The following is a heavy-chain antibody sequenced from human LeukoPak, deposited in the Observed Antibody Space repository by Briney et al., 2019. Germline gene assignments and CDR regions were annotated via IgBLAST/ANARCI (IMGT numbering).Heavy chain of an antibody. CDR3: ARGSRHCSSTSCYNLEGAFDI. CDR1: GGSIRSYY. V-gene: IGHV4-59*01. Sequence: SETLSLTCTVSGGSIRSYYWSWIRQPPGKGLEWIGYIYYTGSTNYNPSLKSRVTISVDTSKNQFSLKLSSVTAADTAVYYCARGSRHCSSTSCYNLEGAFDIWGQGTMVTVSS. D-gene: IGHD2-2*02. J-gene: IGHJ3*02. CDR2: IYYTGST.